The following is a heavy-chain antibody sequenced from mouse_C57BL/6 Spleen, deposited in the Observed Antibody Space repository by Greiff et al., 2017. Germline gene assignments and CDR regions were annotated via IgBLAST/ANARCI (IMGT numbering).Heavy chain of an antibody. CDR2: ISSGSSTI. V-gene: IGHV5-17*01. D-gene: IGHD3-3*01. CDR3: ARVGDDYAMDY. Sequence: EVKLVESGGGLVKPGGSLKLSCAASGFTFSDYGMHWVRQAPEKGLEWVAYISSGSSTIYYADTVKGRFTISRDNAKNTLFLQMTSLRSEDTAMYYCARVGDDYAMDYWGQGTSGTVSS. J-gene: IGHJ4*01. CDR1: GFTFSDYG.